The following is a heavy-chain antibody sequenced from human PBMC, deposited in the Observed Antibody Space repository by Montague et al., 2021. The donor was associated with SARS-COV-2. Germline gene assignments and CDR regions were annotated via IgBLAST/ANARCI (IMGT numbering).Heavy chain of an antibody. V-gene: IGHV6-1*01. CDR1: GDSVSINSAT. Sequence: CAISGDSVSINSATWNWVRQSPSRGLEWLGRTYYRSKWYNDYAVSVRGRVTINPDTSKNQFSLHLNSVTPDDTAIYYCTSGREGNYNFMDVWGQGTTVTVSS. CDR3: TSGREGNYNFMDV. D-gene: IGHD1-1*01. J-gene: IGHJ6*02. CDR2: TYYRSKWYN.